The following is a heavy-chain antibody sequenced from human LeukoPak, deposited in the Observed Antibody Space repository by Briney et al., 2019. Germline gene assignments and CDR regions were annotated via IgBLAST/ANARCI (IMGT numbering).Heavy chain of an antibody. J-gene: IGHJ4*02. CDR1: GFTFCSYA. CDR2: ISGSGGST. D-gene: IGHD3-9*01. CDR3: AKGALRYFDWLLEN. Sequence: GGSLRLSCAASGFTFCSYAMSWVRQAPGKGLEWVSAISGSGGSTYYADSVKGRFTISRDNSKNTLYLQMNSLRAEDTAVYYCAKGALRYFDWLLENWGQGTLVTVSS. V-gene: IGHV3-23*01.